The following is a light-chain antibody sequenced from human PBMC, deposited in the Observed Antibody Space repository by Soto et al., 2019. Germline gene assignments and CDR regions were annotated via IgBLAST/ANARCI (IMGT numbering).Light chain of an antibody. CDR3: SSYAGTIRLL. CDR1: SSDVGGYNY. Sequence: QSALTQPPSASGSPGQSVTISCAGTSSDVGGYNYVSWYQQHPGKAPKLIIYEVTTRPSGVPDRFSGSKSGNTASLTVSGLQAEDEADYYCSSYAGTIRLLFGGGTKLTVL. V-gene: IGLV2-8*01. CDR2: EVT. J-gene: IGLJ2*01.